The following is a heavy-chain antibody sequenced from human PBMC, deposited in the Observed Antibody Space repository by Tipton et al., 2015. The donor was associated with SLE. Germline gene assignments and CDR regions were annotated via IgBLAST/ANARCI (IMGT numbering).Heavy chain of an antibody. CDR3: ARGRGFWSGPLDY. CDR2: IYYSGST. J-gene: IGHJ4*02. V-gene: IGHV4-59*12. Sequence: TLSLTCTVSGGSISSYYWGWIRQPPGKGLEWIGYIYYSGSTNYNPSLKSRVTISVDTSKNQFSLKLSSVTAADTAVYYCARGRGFWSGPLDYWGQGTLVTVSS. CDR1: GGSISSYY. D-gene: IGHD3-3*01.